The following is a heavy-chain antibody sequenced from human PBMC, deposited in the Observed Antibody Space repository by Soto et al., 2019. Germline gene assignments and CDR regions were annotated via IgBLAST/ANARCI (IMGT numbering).Heavy chain of an antibody. CDR2: IWYDGSNK. CDR3: AGDSTVLLWFGELDY. CDR1: GFTFSSYG. Sequence: HVQLVESGGGVVQPGRSLRLSCAASGFTFSSYGMHWVRQAPGKGLEWVAVIWYDGSNKYYADSVKGRFTISRDNSKNTLHLQMNSMRAEDTAVYYCAGDSTVLLWFGELDYWGQGTLVTVSS. D-gene: IGHD3-10*01. V-gene: IGHV3-33*01. J-gene: IGHJ4*02.